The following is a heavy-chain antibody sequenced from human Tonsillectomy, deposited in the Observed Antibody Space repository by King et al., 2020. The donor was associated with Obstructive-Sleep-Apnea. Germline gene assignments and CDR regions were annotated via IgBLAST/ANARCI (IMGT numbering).Heavy chain of an antibody. CDR1: GFTFSSYS. D-gene: IGHD2-2*01. J-gene: IGHJ6*02. CDR2: ISSSSSTI. CDR3: ARDPTDCSSTSCQNYKYYYYYGMDV. V-gene: IGHV3-48*04. Sequence: VQLVESGGGLVQPGGSLRLSCAASGFTFSSYSMNWVRQAPGKGLEWVSYISSSSSTIYYADSVKGRFTISRDNAKNSLYLQLNSLRAEDTAVYYCARDPTDCSSTSCQNYKYYYYYGMDVWGQGTTVTVSS.